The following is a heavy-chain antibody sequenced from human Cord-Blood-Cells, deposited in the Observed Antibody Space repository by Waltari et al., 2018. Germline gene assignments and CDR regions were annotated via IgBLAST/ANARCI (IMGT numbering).Heavy chain of an antibody. CDR2: IYHSGST. J-gene: IGHJ6*02. V-gene: IGHV4-38-2*02. D-gene: IGHD6-6*01. CDR1: GYSISSGYY. CDR3: ARQRGSSSYYYYGMDV. Sequence: QVQLQESGPGLVQPSETLSLTFTVSGYSISSGYYWGWIRQPPGKGLEWIGSIYHSGSTYYNPSLKSRVTISVDTSKNQFSLKLSSVTAADTAVYYCARQRGSSSYYYYGMDVWGQGTTVTVSS.